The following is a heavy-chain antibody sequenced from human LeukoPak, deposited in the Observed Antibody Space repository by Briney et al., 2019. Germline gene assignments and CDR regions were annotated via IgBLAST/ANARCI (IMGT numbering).Heavy chain of an antibody. CDR1: GYTFTTNW. CDR2: IYPGDSET. J-gene: IGHJ6*02. V-gene: IGHV5-51*01. Sequence: PGESLKISCKGSGYTFTTNWIGWVRQMPGKGLEWVGIIYPGDSETRYSPSFQGQVTISADKSISTAYLRWTSLQASDTAMYYCARALGGFYYYGMDVWGQGTTVTVSS. D-gene: IGHD3-16*01. CDR3: ARALGGFYYYGMDV.